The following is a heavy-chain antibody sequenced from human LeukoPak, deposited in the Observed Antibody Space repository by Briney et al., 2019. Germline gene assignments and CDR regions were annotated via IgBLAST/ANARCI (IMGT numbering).Heavy chain of an antibody. CDR3: ARTRVGGSYFDY. Sequence: PSETLSLTCTVSGGSISSSSYYWGWIRQPPGKGLEWIGSTYYSGSTYYNPSLKSRVTMSVDTSKNQFSLKLSSVTAADTAVYYCARTRVGGSYFDYWGQGTLVTVSS. D-gene: IGHD3-16*01. CDR2: TYYSGST. V-gene: IGHV4-39*07. J-gene: IGHJ4*02. CDR1: GGSISSSSYY.